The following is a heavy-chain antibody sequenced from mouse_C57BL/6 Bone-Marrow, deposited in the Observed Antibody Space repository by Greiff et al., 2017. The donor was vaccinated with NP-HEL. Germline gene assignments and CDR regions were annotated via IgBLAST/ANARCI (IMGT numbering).Heavy chain of an antibody. D-gene: IGHD1-1*01. J-gene: IGHJ2*01. CDR2: IYPRSGNT. V-gene: IGHV1-81*01. CDR3: ARRDYYGSSYPFDY. Sequence: VQRVESGAELARPGASVKLSCKASGYTFTSYGISWVKQRTGQGLEWIGEIYPRSGNTYYNEKFKGKATLTADKSSSTAYMELRSLTSEDSAVYFCARRDYYGSSYPFDYWGQGTTLTVSS. CDR1: GYTFTSYG.